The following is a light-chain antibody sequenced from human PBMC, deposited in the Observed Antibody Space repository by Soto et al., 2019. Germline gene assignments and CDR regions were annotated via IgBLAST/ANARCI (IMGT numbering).Light chain of an antibody. V-gene: IGKV3-11*01. CDR1: QSVRTS. J-gene: IGKJ3*01. Sequence: EIVLTQSPATLSLSPGERATLSCRASQSVRTSLAWYQQKPDQPPRLLIYDAFNRAPGIPARFSGSGSGTDFTLTISRLEPEDFAVYYCQQRSDWPVTFGPGTKVD. CDR3: QQRSDWPVT. CDR2: DAF.